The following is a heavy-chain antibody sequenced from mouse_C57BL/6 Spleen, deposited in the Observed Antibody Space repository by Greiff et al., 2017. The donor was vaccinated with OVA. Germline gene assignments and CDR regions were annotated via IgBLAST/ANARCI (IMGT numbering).Heavy chain of an antibody. Sequence: QVQLKQPGAELVKPGASVTMSCKASGYTFTSYWITWVKQRPGQGLEWIGDIYPGSGSTNYNEQFKSKATLTVATSSSTAYLQLSSLTSENSAVYYSARRNWDRYFDYWGQGTTLTVSS. CDR2: IYPGSGST. CDR3: ARRNWDRYFDY. CDR1: GYTFTSYW. D-gene: IGHD4-1*01. J-gene: IGHJ2*01. V-gene: IGHV1-55*01.